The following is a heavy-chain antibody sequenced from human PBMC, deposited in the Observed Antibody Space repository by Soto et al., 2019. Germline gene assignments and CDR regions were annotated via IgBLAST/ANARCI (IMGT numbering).Heavy chain of an antibody. V-gene: IGHV3-48*02. CDR3: ARDARNADYDY. D-gene: IGHD3-16*01. CDR2: IHGTRSII. Sequence: EVQLVGSGGGLVQPGGSLKLSCSVSGFTFSSHAMNWVRQAPGKGLEWVAYIHGTRSIIYDADSVKGRFTISRDNAKNSLYLQMDSLRDEDTALYYCARDARNADYDYWGQGNLVTVSS. CDR1: GFTFSSHA. J-gene: IGHJ4*02.